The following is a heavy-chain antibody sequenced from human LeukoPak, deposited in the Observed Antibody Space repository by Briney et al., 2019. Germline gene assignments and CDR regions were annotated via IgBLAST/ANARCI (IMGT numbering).Heavy chain of an antibody. CDR1: GGSISNYY. J-gene: IGHJ5*02. Sequence: SETLSLTCTVSGGSISNYYWSWIRQPPGKGLEWIGYIYHSGSTYYNPSLKSRVTISVDRSKNQFSLKLSSVTAADTAVYYCARGVDYGDYAPMSWFDPWGQGTLVTVSS. D-gene: IGHD4-17*01. CDR2: IYHSGST. CDR3: ARGVDYGDYAPMSWFDP. V-gene: IGHV4-59*12.